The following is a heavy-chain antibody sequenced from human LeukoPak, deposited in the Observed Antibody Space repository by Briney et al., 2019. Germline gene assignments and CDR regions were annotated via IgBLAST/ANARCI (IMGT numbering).Heavy chain of an antibody. J-gene: IGHJ4*02. D-gene: IGHD3-9*01. CDR3: ARAPPYFDILTEYFFDY. CDR1: GGSIRSYY. Sequence: PSETLSLTCTVSGGSIRSYYWSWIRQPPGKGLEWIGNIYYSGSTNYNPSLKSRVTISVDTSKNQFSLKLSSVTAADTAVYYCARAPPYFDILTEYFFDYWGQGTLVTVSS. CDR2: IYYSGST. V-gene: IGHV4-59*01.